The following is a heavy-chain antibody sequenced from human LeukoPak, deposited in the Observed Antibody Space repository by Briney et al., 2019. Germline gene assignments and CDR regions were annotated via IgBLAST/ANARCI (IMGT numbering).Heavy chain of an antibody. CDR1: GFTVSSNY. J-gene: IGHJ3*02. D-gene: IGHD2-2*02. CDR2: IYSGGST. CDR3: ARDPGGPHTVKWDAFDI. Sequence: GGSLRLSCAASGFTVSSNYMSWVRQAPGKGLEWVSVIYSGGSTYYADSAKGRFTISRDNSKNTLYLQMNSLRAEDTAVYYCARDPGGPHTVKWDAFDIWGQGTMVTVSS. V-gene: IGHV3-53*01.